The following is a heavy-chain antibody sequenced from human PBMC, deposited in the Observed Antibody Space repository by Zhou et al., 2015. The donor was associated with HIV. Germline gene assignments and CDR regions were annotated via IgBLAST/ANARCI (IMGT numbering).Heavy chain of an antibody. Sequence: QVQLVQSGAEVKKPGSSVKVSCKASGGTFNSYAITWVRQAPGQGLEWMGGIIPIVNTANYAQKFQGRVTITADESTSAAYMELSRLRSEDTGVYYCARGLNYYDSSGYYYGGHYFDYWGQGTLVTVSS. CDR1: GGTFNSYA. D-gene: IGHD3-22*01. J-gene: IGHJ4*02. CDR2: IIPIVNTA. V-gene: IGHV1-69*12. CDR3: ARGLNYYDSSGYYYGGHYFDY.